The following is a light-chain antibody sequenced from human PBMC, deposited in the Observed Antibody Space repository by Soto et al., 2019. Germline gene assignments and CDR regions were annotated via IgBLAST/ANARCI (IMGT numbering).Light chain of an antibody. J-gene: IGKJ1*01. V-gene: IGKV1-6*01. CDR2: AAS. Sequence: AIQRTQSPSSLSASVGDIVTITCRASQGSRNDLGWYQQKPGKAPNLLIYAASSLQSGVPSRFSGSGSGTDFTLTISSLQPEDFATYYCLKDYNYPRTFGQGTKVEIK. CDR3: LKDYNYPRT. CDR1: QGSRND.